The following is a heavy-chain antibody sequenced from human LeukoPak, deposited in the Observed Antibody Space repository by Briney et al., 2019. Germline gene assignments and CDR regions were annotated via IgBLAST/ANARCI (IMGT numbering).Heavy chain of an antibody. V-gene: IGHV3-48*03. J-gene: IGHJ6*03. CDR2: ISSSGSTI. D-gene: IGHD5-18*01. CDR3: AREVRQLWSKRRNYYYYYYMDV. CDR1: GFTFSSYE. Sequence: GGSLRLSCAASGFTFSSYEMNWVRQAPGKGLEWVSYISSSGSTIYYADSVKGRFTISRDNAKNSLYLQMNSLRAEDTAVYYCAREVRQLWSKRRNYYYYYYMDVWGKGTTVTVSS.